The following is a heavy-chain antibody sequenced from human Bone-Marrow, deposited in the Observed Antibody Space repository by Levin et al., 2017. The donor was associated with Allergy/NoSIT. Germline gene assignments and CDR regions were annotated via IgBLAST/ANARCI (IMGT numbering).Heavy chain of an antibody. CDR3: ARVEGYYDSSGSPSGAFDY. CDR1: GFTFSSYA. D-gene: IGHD3-22*01. V-gene: IGHV3-30*04. J-gene: IGHJ4*02. Sequence: GGSLRLSCAASGFTFSSYAMHWVRQAPGKGLEWVAVISYDGSNKYYADSVKGRFTISRDNSKNTLYLQMNSLRAEDTAVYYCARVEGYYDSSGSPSGAFDYWGQGTLVTVSS. CDR2: ISYDGSNK.